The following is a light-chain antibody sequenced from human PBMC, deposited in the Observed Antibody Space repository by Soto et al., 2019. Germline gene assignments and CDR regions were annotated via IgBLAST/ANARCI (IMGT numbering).Light chain of an antibody. CDR1: QSVSSF. Sequence: EIVMTQSPATLSVSPGDSVTLSCRASQSVSSFLAWYQHKPGQPPRLLIYGASTRATGVPARFSGSGSGTDFTLTISSLQSEDFAVYFCQQRSDWPLFTFGQGTRLEIK. V-gene: IGKV3-15*01. CDR3: QQRSDWPLFT. J-gene: IGKJ5*01. CDR2: GAS.